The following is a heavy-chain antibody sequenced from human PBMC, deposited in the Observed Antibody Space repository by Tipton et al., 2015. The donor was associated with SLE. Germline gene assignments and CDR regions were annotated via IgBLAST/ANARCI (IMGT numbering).Heavy chain of an antibody. CDR3: ARDLWYSGYSLAF. CDR1: GYTFTRYA. V-gene: IGHV1-3*04. Sequence: QVQLVQSGAEVKKPGASVKVSCTASGYTFTRYAIHWVRQAPGQRPEWMGWIHTGNGNTRYSQKFQGRISITSDASATTGYMDLSGLRHEDTAMYFCARDLWYSGYSLAFWGQGTMVAVPS. J-gene: IGHJ1*01. CDR2: IHTGNGNT. D-gene: IGHD5-12*01.